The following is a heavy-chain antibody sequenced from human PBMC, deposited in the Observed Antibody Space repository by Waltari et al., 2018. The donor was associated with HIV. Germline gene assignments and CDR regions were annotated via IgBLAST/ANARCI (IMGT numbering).Heavy chain of an antibody. V-gene: IGHV3-21*01. J-gene: IGHJ4*02. Sequence: EVQLVESGGGLVKPGGSLRLSCAASGFTFSRYSMNWVRQAPGKGLEWVSCISSSRIDIFYADSVKGRFTISRDNAKNSLYLQMNSLRAEDTAVYYCARDSSPYYDDSSGYASFDYWGQGTLVTVSS. D-gene: IGHD3-22*01. CDR3: ARDSSPYYDDSSGYASFDY. CDR1: GFTFSRYS. CDR2: ISSSRIDI.